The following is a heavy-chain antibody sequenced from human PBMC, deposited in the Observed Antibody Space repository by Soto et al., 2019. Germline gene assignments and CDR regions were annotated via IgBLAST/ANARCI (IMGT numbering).Heavy chain of an antibody. Sequence: SVKVSCKASGGTFSSYSISWVRQAPGQGLEWMGGIIPIFGTANYAQKFQGRVTITADESTSTAYMELSSLRSEDTAVYYCARGRRWLQFVYYYCGMDAWGQGTTVTV. D-gene: IGHD5-12*01. V-gene: IGHV1-69*13. J-gene: IGHJ6*02. CDR2: IIPIFGTA. CDR3: ARGRRWLQFVYYYCGMDA. CDR1: GGTFSSYS.